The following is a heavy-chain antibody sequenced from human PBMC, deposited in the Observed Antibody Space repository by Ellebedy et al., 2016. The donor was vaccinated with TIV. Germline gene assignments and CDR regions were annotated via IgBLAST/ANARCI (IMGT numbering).Heavy chain of an antibody. D-gene: IGHD2-21*02. J-gene: IGHJ4*03. CDR2: IGTAGDT. CDR1: RFTFSSYD. CDR3: ARVRFGDTAVDY. Sequence: GESLKISCAASRFTFSSYDMPWVRQGTGQGLEWVSAIGTAGDTYYPGSVKGRFTISRENAKNSLYLQMNSLRAEDTAVYYCARVRFGDTAVDYWGQGTLVTVSS. V-gene: IGHV3-13*01.